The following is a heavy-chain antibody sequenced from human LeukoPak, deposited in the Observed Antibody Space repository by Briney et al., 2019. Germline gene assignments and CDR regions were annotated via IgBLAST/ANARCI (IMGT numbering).Heavy chain of an antibody. D-gene: IGHD3-22*01. Sequence: GGSLRLSCAASGFTFATYGMHWVRQAPGKGLEWVAFIQSDEIGKFYADSVKGRFTISRDNAKNTLYLQMNSLRAEDTAVYYCARADYYDSSGYYYWGQGTLVTVSS. J-gene: IGHJ4*02. CDR1: GFTFATYG. CDR2: IQSDEIGK. CDR3: ARADYYDSSGYYY. V-gene: IGHV3-30*02.